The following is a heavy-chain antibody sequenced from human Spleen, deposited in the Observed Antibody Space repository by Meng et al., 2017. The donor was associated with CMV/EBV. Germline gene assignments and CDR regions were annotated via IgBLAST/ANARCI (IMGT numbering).Heavy chain of an antibody. V-gene: IGHV4-59*12. CDR3: ATETGKGAFDI. J-gene: IGHJ3*02. D-gene: IGHD1-1*01. CDR2: IYYSGST. CDR1: GGSISSYY. Sequence: SETLSLTCTVSGGSISSYYWSWIRQPPGKGLEWIGYIYYSGSTNYNPSLKSRVTISVDTSKNQFSLKLSSVTAADTAVYYCATETGKGAFDIWGQGTMVTVSS.